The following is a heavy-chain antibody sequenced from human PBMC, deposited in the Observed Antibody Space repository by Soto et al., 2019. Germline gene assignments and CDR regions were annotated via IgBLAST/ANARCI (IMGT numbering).Heavy chain of an antibody. J-gene: IGHJ6*02. CDR2: IYTSGST. D-gene: IGHD2-2*01. CDR1: GGSISSYY. V-gene: IGHV4-4*07. Sequence: SETLSLTCTVSGGSISSYYWSWIRQPAGKGLEWIGRIYTSGSTNYNPSLKSRVTISVDTPKNQFSLKLSSVTAADTAVYYCARGPRRYCSSTSCYSSHGMDVWGQGTTVTVSS. CDR3: ARGPRRYCSSTSCYSSHGMDV.